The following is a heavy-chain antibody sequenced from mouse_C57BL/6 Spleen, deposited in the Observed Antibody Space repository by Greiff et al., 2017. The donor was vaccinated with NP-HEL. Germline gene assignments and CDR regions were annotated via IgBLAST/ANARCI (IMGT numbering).Heavy chain of an antibody. D-gene: IGHD2-3*01. J-gene: IGHJ2*01. CDR1: GYTFTSYW. CDR2: IDPSDSET. Sequence: QVQLKQPGAELVRPGSSVKLSCKASGYTFTSYWMHWVKQRPIQGLEWIGNIDPSDSETHYNQKFKDKATLTVDKSSSTAYMQLSSLTSEDSAVYYCARGSGDGYYDYWGQGTTLTVSS. CDR3: ARGSGDGYYDY. V-gene: IGHV1-52*01.